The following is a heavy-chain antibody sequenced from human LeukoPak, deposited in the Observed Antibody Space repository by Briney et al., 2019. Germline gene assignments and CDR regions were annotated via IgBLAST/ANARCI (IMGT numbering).Heavy chain of an antibody. CDR2: INCNTGDT. J-gene: IGHJ4*02. Sequence: GASVKVSCKASGYTFTFYFNHWVRQAPGQRPEWMGWINCNTGDTNYAQKFQGRVSMTRDTSTSTLYMDLTSLTSDDTAVYYCARDRYFGGNSYGYWGQGTLVTVSS. CDR3: ARDRYFGGNSYGY. D-gene: IGHD4-23*01. CDR1: GYTFTFYF. V-gene: IGHV1-2*02.